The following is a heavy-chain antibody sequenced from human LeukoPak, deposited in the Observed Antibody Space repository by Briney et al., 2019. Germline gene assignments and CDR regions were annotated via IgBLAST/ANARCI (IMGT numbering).Heavy chain of an antibody. CDR1: GYTFTDYY. CDR2: VDPEDGET. D-gene: IGHD4-17*01. CDR3: ASDYSVFRPHRSPWGLY. Sequence: ATVKISCKVSGYTFTDYYMHWVQQAPGKGLEWMGLVDPEDGETIYAEKFQGRVTITADTSTDTAYMELSSLRSEDTAVYYCASDYSVFRPHRSPWGLYWGQGTLVTVSS. J-gene: IGHJ4*02. V-gene: IGHV1-69-2*01.